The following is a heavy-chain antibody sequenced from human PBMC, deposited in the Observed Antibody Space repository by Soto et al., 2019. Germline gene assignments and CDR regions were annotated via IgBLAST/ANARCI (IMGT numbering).Heavy chain of an antibody. Sequence: QVQLVQSGAEVKKPGSSVTVSCKASGGTFGSYAISWVRQAPGQGLEWMGGIIPISGTANYAQKFQGRVTIAADESTSTAYMALSSLRSEDTAVYYCARSQGSSTSLEIYYYYYYGMDVWGQGTTVTVSS. V-gene: IGHV1-69*01. CDR2: IIPISGTA. J-gene: IGHJ6*02. CDR1: GGTFGSYA. CDR3: ARSQGSSTSLEIYYYYYYGMDV. D-gene: IGHD2-2*01.